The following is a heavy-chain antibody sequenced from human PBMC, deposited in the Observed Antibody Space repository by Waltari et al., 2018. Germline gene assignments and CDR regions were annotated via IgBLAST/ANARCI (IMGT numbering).Heavy chain of an antibody. CDR3: ARELAWAGYYGLDY. CDR1: GFTFSYYW. CDR2: IHKDGTIT. V-gene: IGHV3-74*01. J-gene: IGHJ4*02. Sequence: EVQLVESGGGLVQPGGSLRPSCAAPGFTFSYYWMHWVRQVPGKGLVWVSRIHKDGTITSYADSVRGRFAISRDNAKNTVYLHMNSLRAEDTALYFCARELAWAGYYGLDYWGQGTLVTVSS. D-gene: IGHD3-9*01.